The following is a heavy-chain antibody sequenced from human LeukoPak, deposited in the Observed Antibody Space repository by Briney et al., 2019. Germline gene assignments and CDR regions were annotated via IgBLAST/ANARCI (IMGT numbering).Heavy chain of an antibody. V-gene: IGHV4-30-4*07. J-gene: IGHJ4*02. CDR3: ARASRGHDY. CDR2: VVTTGTT. D-gene: IGHD3-10*01. Sequence: SETLSLTCAVSGGFIGSGGYSWWWVRQPPGKGLEWIGYVVTTGTTYYNPSLNSRLTISLDVSKNQFSLKLTSVTAADTAVYYCARASRGHDYWGQGTLVTVSS. CDR1: GGFIGSGGYS.